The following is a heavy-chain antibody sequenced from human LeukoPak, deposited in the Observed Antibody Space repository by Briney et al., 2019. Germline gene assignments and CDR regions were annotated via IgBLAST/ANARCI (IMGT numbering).Heavy chain of an antibody. D-gene: IGHD2-21*01. J-gene: IGHJ4*02. CDR3: ARGAAVIHVDY. Sequence: GGSLRLSCAASGFTFSSYTMNWVRQSPGKGLEWISSISSSSSYYADSVKGRFTISRDNAKNSLYLQMNSLRAEDTAPYYCARGAAVIHVDYWGQGTLVTVSS. CDR2: ISSSSS. V-gene: IGHV3-21*01. CDR1: GFTFSSYT.